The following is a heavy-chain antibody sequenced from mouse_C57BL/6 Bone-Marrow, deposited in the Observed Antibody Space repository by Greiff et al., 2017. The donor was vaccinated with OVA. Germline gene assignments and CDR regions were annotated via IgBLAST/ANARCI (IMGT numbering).Heavy chain of an antibody. CDR2: SRTKANDYTT. CDR1: GFTFSDFY. CDR3: ARDGTTVPRDWYFEV. Sequence: EVQVVESGGGLVQSGRSLRLSCATSGFTFSDFYMEWVRQAPGKGLEWIAASRTKANDYTTEYSASVKGRFIVSRDTSQSILYLQMNALRAEDTAIYDCARDGTTVPRDWYFEVWGTGTTVTVSS. J-gene: IGHJ1*03. V-gene: IGHV7-1*01. D-gene: IGHD1-1*01.